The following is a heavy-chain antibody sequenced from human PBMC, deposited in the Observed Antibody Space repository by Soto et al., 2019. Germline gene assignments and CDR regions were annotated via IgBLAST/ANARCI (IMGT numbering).Heavy chain of an antibody. Sequence: PGGSLRLSCAASGFTFSSYSMNWVRQAPGKGLEWVSYISSSSSTIYYADSVKGRFTISRDNAKNSLYLQMNSLRDEDTAVYYCARAEYSSSRNWFDPWGQGPLVTVSS. CDR1: GFTFSSYS. D-gene: IGHD6-13*01. V-gene: IGHV3-48*02. J-gene: IGHJ5*02. CDR3: ARAEYSSSRNWFDP. CDR2: ISSSSSTI.